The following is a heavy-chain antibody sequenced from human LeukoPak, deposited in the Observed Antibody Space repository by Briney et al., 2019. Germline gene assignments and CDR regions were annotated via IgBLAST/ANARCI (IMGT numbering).Heavy chain of an antibody. J-gene: IGHJ5*02. CDR3: ARDEPTVTTGPPVGS. D-gene: IGHD4-17*01. Sequence: PGRSLRLSCAASGFTFETYWMHWVRQAPGKGLVWVSCISGDGSTTNYADSVKGRFTISRDNAKNTLYLQMNSLSAEDTAVYYCARDEPTVTTGPPVGSWGQGTLVTVSS. CDR2: ISGDGSTT. CDR1: GFTFETYW. V-gene: IGHV3-74*01.